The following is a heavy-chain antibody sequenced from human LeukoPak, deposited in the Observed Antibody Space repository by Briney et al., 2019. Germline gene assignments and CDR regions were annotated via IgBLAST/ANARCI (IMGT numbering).Heavy chain of an antibody. D-gene: IGHD2-8*02. J-gene: IGHJ4*02. CDR3: ATFRQVLLPFES. V-gene: IGHV3-23*01. CDR2: IFPSGGEI. CDR1: GFTFSTFA. Sequence: GGSLRLSCAASGFTFSTFAMIWVRQAPGKGLDWVSSIFPSGGEIHYADSVKGRFTISRDNSKSTLSLQMNILNPQDTAIYFCATFRQVLLPFESWGQGTLVTVSS.